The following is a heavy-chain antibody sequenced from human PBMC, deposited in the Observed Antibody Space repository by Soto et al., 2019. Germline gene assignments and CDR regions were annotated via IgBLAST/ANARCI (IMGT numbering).Heavy chain of an antibody. V-gene: IGHV4-39*01. CDR1: GGSIRSSSYY. CDR2: IYYSGST. D-gene: IGHD3-22*01. CDR3: ARLGDLPYYYDSSGYPYFYS. J-gene: IGHJ4*02. Sequence: SETLSLTCTVSGGSIRSSSYYWGWIRQPPGKGLEWIGNIYYSGSTYYNPSLKSRVTISVDTSKNQFSLKLSSVTAADTAVYYCARLGDLPYYYDSSGYPYFYSCGQGTLVTVSS.